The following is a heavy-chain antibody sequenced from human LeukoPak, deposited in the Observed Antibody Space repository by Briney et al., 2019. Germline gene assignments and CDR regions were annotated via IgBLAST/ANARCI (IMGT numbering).Heavy chain of an antibody. Sequence: SETLSLTCTVSGGSISSSSYYWGWIRQPPGKGLEWIGSIYYSGSTYYNPSLKSRVTISVDTSKNQFSLKLSSVTAADTAVYYCARAAYYYDSSGSLNENFDYWGQGTLVTVSS. CDR1: GGSISSSSYY. CDR3: ARAAYYYDSSGSLNENFDY. J-gene: IGHJ4*02. D-gene: IGHD3-22*01. CDR2: IYYSGST. V-gene: IGHV4-39*07.